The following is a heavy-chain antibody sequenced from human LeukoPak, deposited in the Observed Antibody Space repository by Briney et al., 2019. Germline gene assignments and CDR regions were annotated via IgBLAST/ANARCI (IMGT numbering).Heavy chain of an antibody. CDR2: IDRDGGDK. D-gene: IGHD2-15*01. CDR3: AKEYCSGGTCYAPGY. CDR1: GFTFSNYW. V-gene: IGHV3-7*03. Sequence: GESLRLSCAASGFTFSNYWMSWVRQTPGKRLEWVANIDRDGGDKYYVDSAKGRFTLSRDNAKNSLYLQMNSLRAEDTAIYYCAKEYCSGGTCYAPGYWGQGTLVTVSS. J-gene: IGHJ4*02.